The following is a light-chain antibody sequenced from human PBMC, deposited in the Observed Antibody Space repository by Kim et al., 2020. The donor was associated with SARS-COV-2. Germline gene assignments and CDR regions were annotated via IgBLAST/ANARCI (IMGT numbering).Light chain of an antibody. CDR3: QQAIKLPLT. CDR1: QGLSSY. Sequence: ATVGDRVTISCRASQGLSSYLAWYQQKPGTAPRLLIYAASSLQSGVPSRFSGSGFGTDFNLTISSLQPEDFATYFCQQAIKLPLTFGGGTKVDIK. J-gene: IGKJ4*01. CDR2: AAS. V-gene: IGKV1-12*01.